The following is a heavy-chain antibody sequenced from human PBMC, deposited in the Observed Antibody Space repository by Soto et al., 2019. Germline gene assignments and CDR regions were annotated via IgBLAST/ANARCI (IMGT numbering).Heavy chain of an antibody. D-gene: IGHD5-18*01. CDR1: GGFI. CDR2: IYYSGST. CDR3: ARADTAMDPPGS. V-gene: IGHV4-59*08. Sequence: SETLSLTCTVSGGFIWSWIRQPPGKGLEWIGYIYYSGSTNYNPSLKSRVTISVDTSKNQFSLKLSSVTAADTAVYYCARADTAMDPPGSWGQGILVTVSS. J-gene: IGHJ5*02.